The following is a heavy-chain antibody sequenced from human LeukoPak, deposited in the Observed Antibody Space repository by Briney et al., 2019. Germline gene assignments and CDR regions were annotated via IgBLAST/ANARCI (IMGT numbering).Heavy chain of an antibody. CDR2: FDPEDGET. V-gene: IGHV1-24*01. D-gene: IGHD1-14*01. Sequence: GASVKVSCKVSGYTLTELSMHWVRHAPGKGLEWMGGFDPEDGETIYAQKFQGRVTMTEDTSTDTAYMGLSSLRSEDTAVYYCATAVAGATYDFDYWGQGTLVTVSS. CDR1: GYTLTELS. J-gene: IGHJ4*02. CDR3: ATAVAGATYDFDY.